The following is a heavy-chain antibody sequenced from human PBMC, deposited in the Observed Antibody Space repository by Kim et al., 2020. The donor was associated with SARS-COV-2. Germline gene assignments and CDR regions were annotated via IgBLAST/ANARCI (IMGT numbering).Heavy chain of an antibody. CDR1: GYTFTGYY. Sequence: ASVKVSCKASGYTFTGYYMHWVRQAPGQGLEWMGWINPNSGGTNYAQKFQGRVTMTRDTSISTAYMELSRLRSDDTAVYYCARARQLYNWFDPWGHGTLVTVSS. CDR2: INPNSGGT. V-gene: IGHV1-2*02. J-gene: IGHJ5*02. CDR3: ARARQLYNWFDP. D-gene: IGHD2-15*01.